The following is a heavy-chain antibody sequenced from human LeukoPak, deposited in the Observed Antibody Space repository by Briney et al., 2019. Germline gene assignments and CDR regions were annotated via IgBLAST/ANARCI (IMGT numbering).Heavy chain of an antibody. J-gene: IGHJ6*03. CDR2: ISGSGGST. CDR1: GFTFSSYA. Sequence: GGSLRLSCAASGFTFSSYAMSWVRQAPGKGLEWVSAISGSGGSTYYADSVKGRFTISRDNSKNTLYLQMNSLRAEDTAVYYCAKSGAARSYYYYMDVWGKGTTVTVSS. V-gene: IGHV3-23*01. D-gene: IGHD6-6*01. CDR3: AKSGAARSYYYYMDV.